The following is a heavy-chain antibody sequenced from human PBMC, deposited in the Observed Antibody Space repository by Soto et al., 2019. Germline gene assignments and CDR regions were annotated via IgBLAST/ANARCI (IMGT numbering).Heavy chain of an antibody. V-gene: IGHV1-18*01. CDR2: ISAYNGNT. Sequence: QVQLVQSGAEVKKPGASVKVSCKASGYTFTSYGISWVRQAPGQGLEWMGWISAYNGNTNYAQKLQGRVTMTTDTSTSAAYMELRSLRSDDTAVYYCARLGYCSGGSCYSDYYYMDVWGKGTTVTVSS. CDR1: GYTFTSYG. CDR3: ARLGYCSGGSCYSDYYYMDV. D-gene: IGHD2-15*01. J-gene: IGHJ6*03.